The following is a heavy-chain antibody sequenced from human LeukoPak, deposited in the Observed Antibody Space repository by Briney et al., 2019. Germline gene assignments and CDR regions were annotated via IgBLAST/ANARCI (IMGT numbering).Heavy chain of an antibody. V-gene: IGHV4-59*01. Sequence: SETLSLTCTVSGGSISSYYWSWIRQPPGKGLEWIGYIYYSGSTNYNPSLKSRVTISVDTSKNQFSLKLSSVTAADTAVYYCARDSNCSGGSCYSSAFDIWGQGTMVTVSS. CDR3: ARDSNCSGGSCYSSAFDI. CDR2: IYYSGST. CDR1: GGSISSYY. J-gene: IGHJ3*02. D-gene: IGHD2-15*01.